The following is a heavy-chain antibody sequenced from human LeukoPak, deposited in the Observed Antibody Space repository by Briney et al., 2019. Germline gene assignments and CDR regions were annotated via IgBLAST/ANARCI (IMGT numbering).Heavy chain of an antibody. D-gene: IGHD5-12*01. V-gene: IGHV1-69*05. Sequence: SVKVSCKASGGTFSSYAVSWVRQAPGQGLEWMGGIIPIFGTANYAQKFQGRVTITTDESTGTAYMELSSLRSEDAAVYYCARDSGYDVGAMAYFDYWGQGTLVTVSS. CDR1: GGTFSSYA. CDR3: ARDSGYDVGAMAYFDY. CDR2: IIPIFGTA. J-gene: IGHJ4*02.